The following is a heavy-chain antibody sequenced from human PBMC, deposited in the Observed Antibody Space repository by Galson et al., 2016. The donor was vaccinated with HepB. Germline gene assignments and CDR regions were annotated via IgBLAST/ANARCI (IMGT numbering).Heavy chain of an antibody. J-gene: IGHJ6*02. Sequence: SVKVSCKASGFTFTSYGFSWVRQAPGQGLEWMGWISAYNGNRNYAQNLQGRVTMTTDTSTSTAYMELRSLRSDDTAVYYCARDMSGRVRYYGMDVWGQGTTVTVSS. CDR1: GFTFTSYG. D-gene: IGHD3-10*02. V-gene: IGHV1-18*04. CDR2: ISAYNGNR. CDR3: ARDMSGRVRYYGMDV.